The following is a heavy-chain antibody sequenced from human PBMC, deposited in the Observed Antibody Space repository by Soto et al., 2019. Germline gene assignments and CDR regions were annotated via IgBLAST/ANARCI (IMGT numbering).Heavy chain of an antibody. CDR3: ARPLRFLEWSPPSPDYYYYGMDV. J-gene: IGHJ6*02. Sequence: ASVKVSCKASGYTFTSYDINWVRQAPGQRLEWMGWINAGNGNTKYSQKFQGRVTITRDTSASTAYMELSSLRSEDTAVYYCARPLRFLEWSPPSPDYYYYGMDVWGQGTTVTVSS. V-gene: IGHV1-3*01. CDR1: GYTFTSYD. D-gene: IGHD3-3*01. CDR2: INAGNGNT.